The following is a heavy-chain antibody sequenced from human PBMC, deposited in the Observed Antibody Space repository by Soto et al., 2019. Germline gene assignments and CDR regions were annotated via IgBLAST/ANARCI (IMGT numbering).Heavy chain of an antibody. CDR2: ISAYNGNT. D-gene: IGHD3-9*01. Sequence: ASVKVSCKASGYTFTSYGISWVRQAPGQGLEWMGWISAYNGNTNYAQKLQGRVTMTTDTSTSTAYMELRSLRSDDTAVYYCARDQKSGLRYLAPGYYFDYWGQGTLVTVSS. CDR1: GYTFTSYG. V-gene: IGHV1-18*01. CDR3: ARDQKSGLRYLAPGYYFDY. J-gene: IGHJ4*02.